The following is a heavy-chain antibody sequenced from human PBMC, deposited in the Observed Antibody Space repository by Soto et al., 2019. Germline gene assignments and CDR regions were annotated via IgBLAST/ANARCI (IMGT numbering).Heavy chain of an antibody. Sequence: QLQLQESGPGLVKPSETLSLTCTVSGGSISSSSYYWGWIRQPPGKGLECIGSIYYSWSTYYNPHLKGRGTIPPDTSKNQFSLKLSSVTAADPAVYYCARQFLDFWSGYVGKTQPGPFDYWGQGTLVTVSS. D-gene: IGHD3-3*01. CDR2: IYYSWST. CDR3: ARQFLDFWSGYVGKTQPGPFDY. CDR1: GGSISSSSYY. J-gene: IGHJ4*02. V-gene: IGHV4-39*01.